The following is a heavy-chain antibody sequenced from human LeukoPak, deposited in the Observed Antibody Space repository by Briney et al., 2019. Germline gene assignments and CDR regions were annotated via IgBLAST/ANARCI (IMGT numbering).Heavy chain of an antibody. J-gene: IGHJ1*01. CDR3: ATDFDWLFQGYFQH. CDR1: GFTFSSYA. D-gene: IGHD3-9*01. CDR2: ISGSGGST. Sequence: GGSLRLSCAASGFTFSSYAMSWVRQAPGKGLEWVSAISGSGGSTYYADSVKGRFTISRDNSKNTLYLQMNSLRAEDTAVYYCATDFDWLFQGYFQHWGQGTLVTVSS. V-gene: IGHV3-23*01.